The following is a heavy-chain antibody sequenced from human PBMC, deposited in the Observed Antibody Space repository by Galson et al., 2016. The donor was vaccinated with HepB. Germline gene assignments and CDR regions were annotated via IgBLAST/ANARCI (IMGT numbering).Heavy chain of an antibody. Sequence: TLSLTCAVFGGSFSGYHWSWIRQHPGKGLEWIGYIFYSGSSYYNPSLKSRVTISVDTSKNQFSLKLSSVTAADTAVYHCTSGLVRGVISFWGQGFLVSVSS. J-gene: IGHJ4*02. CDR2: IFYSGSS. D-gene: IGHD3-10*01. CDR1: GGSFSGYH. V-gene: IGHV4-31*11. CDR3: TSGLVRGVISF.